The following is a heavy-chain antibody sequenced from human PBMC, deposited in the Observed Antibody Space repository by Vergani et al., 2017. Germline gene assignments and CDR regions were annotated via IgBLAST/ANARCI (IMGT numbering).Heavy chain of an antibody. D-gene: IGHD3-22*01. CDR3: ARDVTQKYDSASVGFDP. Sequence: QVQLQESGPGLVKPSQTLSLTCTVSGGSISSGGYYWSWIRQHPGEGLEWIGYIYYSGSTYYNPSLKSRVTISADTSKNQFSLKLSSVTAADTAVYYCARDVTQKYDSASVGFDPWGQGTLVTVSS. CDR1: GGSISSGGYY. CDR2: IYYSGST. J-gene: IGHJ5*02. V-gene: IGHV4-31*03.